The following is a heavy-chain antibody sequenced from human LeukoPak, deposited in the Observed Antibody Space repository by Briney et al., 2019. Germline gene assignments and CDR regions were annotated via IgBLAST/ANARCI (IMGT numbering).Heavy chain of an antibody. CDR1: GFTFSCYS. D-gene: IGHD3-10*01. J-gene: IGHJ4*02. CDR2: ISPGGEIP. V-gene: IGHV3-23*01. Sequence: GGSLRLSCAASGFTFSCYSMNWVRQAPGKGLEWVSGISPGGEIPYYADSVKGRFTISRDNSKDTVSLQMHSLRAEDTATYYCAKDDGWLHYYHWGQGTLVTVSS. CDR3: AKDDGWLHYYH.